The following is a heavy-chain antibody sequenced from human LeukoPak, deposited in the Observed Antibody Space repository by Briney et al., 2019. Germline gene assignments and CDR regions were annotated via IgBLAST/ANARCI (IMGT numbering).Heavy chain of an antibody. Sequence: SETLSLTCTVSGGSISSRTYYWGWIRQPPGKGLEWIGTIYYSGTTYYNPSLKSRVTISLDTSKNQFSLKLTSVTAADTADYYCARDRGYCDNGSCGDFDSWGQGIQVTVSS. CDR2: IYYSGTT. CDR1: GGSISSRTYY. J-gene: IGHJ4*02. V-gene: IGHV4-39*07. CDR3: ARDRGYCDNGSCGDFDS. D-gene: IGHD2-15*01.